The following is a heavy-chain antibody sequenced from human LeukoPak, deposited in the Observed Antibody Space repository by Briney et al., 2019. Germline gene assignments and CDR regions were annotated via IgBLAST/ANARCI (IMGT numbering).Heavy chain of an antibody. CDR3: AVGGAHYYDSSGYYHDAFDI. CDR1: GYSFANYD. J-gene: IGHJ3*02. CDR2: ISAYNGNT. Sequence: ASVKVSCKASGYSFANYDINWVRQAPGQGLEWMGWISAYNGNTNYAQKLQGRVTMTTDTSTSTAYMELRSLRSDDTAVYYCAVGGAHYYDSSGYYHDAFDIWGQGTMVTVSS. D-gene: IGHD3-22*01. V-gene: IGHV1-18*01.